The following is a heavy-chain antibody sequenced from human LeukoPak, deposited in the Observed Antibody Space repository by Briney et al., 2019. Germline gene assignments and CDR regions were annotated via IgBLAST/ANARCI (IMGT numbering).Heavy chain of an antibody. Sequence: SETLSLTCAVYGGSFSGYYWSWIRQPPGKGLEWIGEITHSGSTNYNPSLKSRVTISVDTSKNQFSLKLSSVTAADTAVYYCARLWFGGVNYYYYGMDVWGQGTTVTVSS. CDR1: GGSFSGYY. J-gene: IGHJ6*02. V-gene: IGHV4-34*01. D-gene: IGHD3-10*01. CDR2: ITHSGST. CDR3: ARLWFGGVNYYYYGMDV.